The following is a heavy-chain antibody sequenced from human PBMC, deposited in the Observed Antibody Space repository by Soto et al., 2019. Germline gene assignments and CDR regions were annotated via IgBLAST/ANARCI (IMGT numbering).Heavy chain of an antibody. D-gene: IGHD3-16*01. J-gene: IGHJ6*03. CDR3: AKETLAYVPAMDF. CDR1: GGPITNY. V-gene: IGHV4-31*03. Sequence: PSETLSLTCTVSGGPITNYWSWIRQHPGKGLEWIGYIYDSGSTYYNPSLKSRVTMSLDTSKNQLSLKLTSVTAADTAVYYCAKETLAYVPAMDFWGKGPTVTAP. CDR2: IYDSGST.